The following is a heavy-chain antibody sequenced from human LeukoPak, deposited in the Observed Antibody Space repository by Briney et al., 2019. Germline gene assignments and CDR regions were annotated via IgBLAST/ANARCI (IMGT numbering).Heavy chain of an antibody. J-gene: IGHJ4*02. V-gene: IGHV3-53*05. D-gene: IGHD3-10*01. CDR2: IYSGGST. CDR3: AKDQLLWFGEPTGY. Sequence: GGSLRLSCAASGFTVSSNYMSWVRQAPGKGLEWVSVIYSGGSTYYADSVKGRFTISRDNSKNTLYLQMNSLRAEDTAVYYCAKDQLLWFGEPTGYWGQGTLVTVSS. CDR1: GFTVSSNY.